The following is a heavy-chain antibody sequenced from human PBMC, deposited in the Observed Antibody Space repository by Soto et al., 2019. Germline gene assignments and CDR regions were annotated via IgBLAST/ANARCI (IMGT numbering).Heavy chain of an antibody. J-gene: IGHJ6*03. V-gene: IGHV1-69*02. CDR3: SRGYCSGGSCHDYCYYYYMDV. CDR2: IIPILGIA. Sequence: QVQLVQSGAEVKKPGSSVKVSCKASGGTFSSYTISWVRQAPGQGLEWMGRIIPILGIANYAQKFQGRVTITGDKSASTAYLGLSSLRSEGTAVYYCSRGYCSGGSCHDYCYYYYMDVWGNGTTVTVSS. D-gene: IGHD2-15*01. CDR1: GGTFSSYT.